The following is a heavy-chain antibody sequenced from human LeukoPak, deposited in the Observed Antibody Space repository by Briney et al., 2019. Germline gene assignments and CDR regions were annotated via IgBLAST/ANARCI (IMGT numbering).Heavy chain of an antibody. Sequence: SETLSLTCTVSGVSISSSNSYWGWIRQPPGKGLEWIGSIYYSGNTYYNASLKSQVSISIDTSKNQFSLRLTSVTAADTAVYYCAVEEDGGYYYMDVWGKGTTVTVSS. CDR2: IYYSGNT. D-gene: IGHD3-10*01. J-gene: IGHJ6*03. CDR3: AVEEDGGYYYMDV. CDR1: GVSISSSNSY. V-gene: IGHV4-39*01.